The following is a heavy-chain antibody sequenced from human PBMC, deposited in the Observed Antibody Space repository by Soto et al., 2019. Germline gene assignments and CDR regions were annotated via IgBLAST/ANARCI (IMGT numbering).Heavy chain of an antibody. Sequence: QVQLQQWGAGLLKPSETLSLTCAVYGGSFSGYYWSWIRQPPGKGLEWMGEIKHSGSTNYNPSLKSQVTISVDTDKNQFSLKLSSVTAADTAVYYCARCLRRHVDFWSGYYMNYFDYWGQGTLVTVSS. CDR1: GGSFSGYY. V-gene: IGHV4-34*01. J-gene: IGHJ4*02. CDR3: ARCLRRHVDFWSGYYMNYFDY. CDR2: IKHSGST. D-gene: IGHD3-3*01.